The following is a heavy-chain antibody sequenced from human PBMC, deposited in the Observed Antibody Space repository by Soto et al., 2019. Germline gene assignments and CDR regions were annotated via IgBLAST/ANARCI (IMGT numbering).Heavy chain of an antibody. Sequence: GESLKISCKGSGYSFTSYWIGWVRQMPGKGLEWMGIIYPGDSDTRYSPSFQGQVTISADKSISTAYLQWSSLKASDTAMYYCARALHDCSSTSRYHGGDYYYYMDVWGKGTTVTVSS. CDR3: ARALHDCSSTSRYHGGDYYYYMDV. CDR1: GYSFTSYW. V-gene: IGHV5-51*01. D-gene: IGHD2-2*01. J-gene: IGHJ6*03. CDR2: IYPGDSDT.